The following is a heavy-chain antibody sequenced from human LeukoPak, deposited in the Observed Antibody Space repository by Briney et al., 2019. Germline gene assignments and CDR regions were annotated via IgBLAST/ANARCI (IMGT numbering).Heavy chain of an antibody. CDR3: AKGRGAYYYYAMDV. Sequence: PGGALRLSCAASGFIFSKCGMHWVRQAPGKGLQWVAVISYDGSNKNYADSVKGRFTISRDNSENTLYLQMNSLRVADTAVYYCAKGRGAYYYYAMDVWGQGTTVTVSS. CDR1: GFIFSKCG. V-gene: IGHV3-30*18. CDR2: ISYDGSNK. J-gene: IGHJ6*02. D-gene: IGHD3-16*01.